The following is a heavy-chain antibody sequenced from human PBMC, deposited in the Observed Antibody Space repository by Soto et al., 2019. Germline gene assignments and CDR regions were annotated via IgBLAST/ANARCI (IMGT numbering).Heavy chain of an antibody. V-gene: IGHV4-39*01. D-gene: IGHD3-22*01. CDR2: IYYSGST. CDR3: ARRRYYDSSGYLNNWFDP. CDR1: GGSISSSSYY. J-gene: IGHJ5*02. Sequence: SETLSLTCTVSGGSISSSSYYWGWIRQPPGKGLEWIGSIYYSGSTYYNPSLKSRVTISVDTSKNQFSLKLSSVTAADTAVYYCARRRYYDSSGYLNNWFDPWGQGTLVTVSS.